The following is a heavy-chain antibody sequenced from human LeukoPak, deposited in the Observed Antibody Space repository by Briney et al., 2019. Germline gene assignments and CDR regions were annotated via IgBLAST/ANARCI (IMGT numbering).Heavy chain of an antibody. D-gene: IGHD5-18*01. CDR1: GGTFSSYE. CDR2: ISSSGSTM. CDR3: ASGYNYGLDS. J-gene: IGHJ4*02. V-gene: IGHV3-48*03. Sequence: GGSLRLSCAVSGGTFSSYEMNWVRQAPGKGLEWVSYISSSGSTMYLADSVKGRFTISRGNAKNSVYLQMNSLRAEDTASYYCASGYNYGLDSWGQGTLVTVSS.